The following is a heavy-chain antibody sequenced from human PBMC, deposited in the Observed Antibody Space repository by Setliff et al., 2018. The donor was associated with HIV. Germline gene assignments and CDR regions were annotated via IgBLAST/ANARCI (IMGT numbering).Heavy chain of an antibody. J-gene: IGHJ4*02. CDR3: ARQGQLGSE. CDR2: MYYSGST. Sequence: SETLSLTCTVSGDSISSSSFYWGWVRQPPGKGLEWIGSMYYSGSTYYKPSLKSRVTISVDTSKNQFSLKLSSVTAADTAVYYCARQGQLGSEWGQGTLVTVSS. V-gene: IGHV4-39*01. D-gene: IGHD1-1*01. CDR1: GDSISSSSFY.